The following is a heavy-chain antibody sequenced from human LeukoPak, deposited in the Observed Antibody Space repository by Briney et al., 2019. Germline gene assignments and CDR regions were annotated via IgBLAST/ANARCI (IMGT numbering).Heavy chain of an antibody. CDR3: ARNRGDNTFDY. D-gene: IGHD3-10*01. V-gene: IGHV5-51*01. CDR1: GYTFSSYW. J-gene: IGHJ4*02. Sequence: GESLKISCKGSGYTFSSYWIGWVRPMPGKGLEWMGFIYPGESDTRYSPSFQGQVTISAGKSISTAYLQWRSLKASDTAMYYCARNRGDNTFDYWGQGILVTVSS. CDR2: IYPGESDT.